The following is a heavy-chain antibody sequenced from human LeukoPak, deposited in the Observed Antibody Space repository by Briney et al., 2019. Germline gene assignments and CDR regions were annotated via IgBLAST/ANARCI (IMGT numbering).Heavy chain of an antibody. CDR2: IYYSGST. CDR3: ARVRRVGAALDFDY. D-gene: IGHD2-15*01. CDR1: DGSISSYY. Sequence: SETLSLTCTVSDGSISSYYWSWIRQPPGKGLEWIGYIYYSGSTNYNPSLKSRVTISVDTSKNQFSLKLSSVTAADTAVYYCARVRRVGAALDFDYWGQGTLVTVSS. V-gene: IGHV4-59*01. J-gene: IGHJ4*02.